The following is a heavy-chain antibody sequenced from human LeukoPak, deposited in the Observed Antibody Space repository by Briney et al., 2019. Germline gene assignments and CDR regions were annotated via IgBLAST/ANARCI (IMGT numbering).Heavy chain of an antibody. CDR1: GGSISSGSYY. D-gene: IGHD2-2*01. V-gene: IGHV4-61*09. J-gene: IGHJ4*02. CDR3: ARCTSTSCYHFDY. CDR2: IYTSGST. Sequence: SETLSLTCTVSGGSISSGSYYWSWIRQPAGKVLEWIGHIYTSGSTNYNPSLKSRVTISIDTSKNQFSLKLSSVTAADTAVYYCARCTSTSCYHFDYWGQGALVTVSS.